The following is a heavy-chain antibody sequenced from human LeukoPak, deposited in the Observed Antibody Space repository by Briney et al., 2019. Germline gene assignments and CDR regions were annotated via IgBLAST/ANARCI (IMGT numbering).Heavy chain of an antibody. CDR2: IKQDGSEK. J-gene: IGHJ4*02. CDR1: GFTFSSYW. D-gene: IGHD4-17*01. V-gene: IGHV3-7*01. CDR3: ARDFTVTTNYYFDY. Sequence: GSLSLSCAASGFTFSSYWMSWVRPAPGKGLEWVANIKQDGSEKYYVDSVKGRFTISRDNAKNSLYLQMNSLRAEDTAVYYCARDFTVTTNYYFDYWGQGTLVTVSS.